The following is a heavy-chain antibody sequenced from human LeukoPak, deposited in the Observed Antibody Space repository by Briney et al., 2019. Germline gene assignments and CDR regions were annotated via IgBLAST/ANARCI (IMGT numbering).Heavy chain of an antibody. CDR2: IYSDGNT. CDR1: GFTFSSHA. J-gene: IGHJ5*02. CDR3: AGDTHSSSWYDH. Sequence: GGSLRLSCAASGFTFSSHAMSWVRQAPGKGLEWVSSIYSDGNTYYADSVKGRFTLSRDSSRNTLYLQMNDLRVEDTAVYYCAGDTHSSSWYDHWGQGTLVTVSS. V-gene: IGHV3-23*05. D-gene: IGHD6-19*01.